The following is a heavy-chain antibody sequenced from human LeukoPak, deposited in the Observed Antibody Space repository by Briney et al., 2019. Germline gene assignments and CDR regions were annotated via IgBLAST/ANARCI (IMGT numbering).Heavy chain of an antibody. CDR1: GFTFSDYG. Sequence: GGSLRLSCAASGFTFSDYGMHWVRQAPGKGLEWVAFIRYDGSNKYYADSVKGRFTISRDNSKNTLYLQMNSLRAEDTAVYYCAKDRGTTGLAPPSMDVWGKGTTVTISS. CDR2: IRYDGSNK. J-gene: IGHJ6*03. CDR3: AKDRGTTGLAPPSMDV. D-gene: IGHD1-14*01. V-gene: IGHV3-30*02.